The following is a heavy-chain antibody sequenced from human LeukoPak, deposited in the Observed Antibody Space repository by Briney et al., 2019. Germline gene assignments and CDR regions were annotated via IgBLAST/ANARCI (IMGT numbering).Heavy chain of an antibody. D-gene: IGHD3-10*01. CDR3: ASTRFDWYFDL. Sequence: GASVKVSCKVSGYTLTELSMHWVRQAPGQGLEWMGIINPSGGSTSYAQKFQGRVTMTRDMSTSTVYMELSSLRSEDTAVYYCASTRFDWYFDLWGRGTLVTVSS. CDR1: GYTLTELS. V-gene: IGHV1-46*01. J-gene: IGHJ2*01. CDR2: INPSGGST.